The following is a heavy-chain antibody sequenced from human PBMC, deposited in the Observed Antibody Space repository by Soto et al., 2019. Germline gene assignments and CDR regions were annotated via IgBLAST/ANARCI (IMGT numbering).Heavy chain of an antibody. CDR3: ARRYSYDHYYYYYMDV. CDR1: GGSFSGYY. D-gene: IGHD5-18*01. V-gene: IGHV4-34*01. J-gene: IGHJ6*03. Sequence: SETLSLTCAVYGGSFSGYYWSWIRQPPGKGLEWIGEINHSGSTNYNPSLKSRVTISVDTSKNQFSLKLNSVTAADTAVYYCARRYSYDHYYYYYMDVWGKGTTVTVSS. CDR2: INHSGST.